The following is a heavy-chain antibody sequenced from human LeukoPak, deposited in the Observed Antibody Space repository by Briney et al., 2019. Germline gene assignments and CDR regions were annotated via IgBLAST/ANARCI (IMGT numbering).Heavy chain of an antibody. D-gene: IGHD3-10*01. Sequence: SETLSLTCAVYGGSFSGDYWSWIRQPPGKGLEWIGYIYYSGSTNYNPSLKSRVTISVDTSKNQFPLKLSSVTAADTAVYYCARSALLWFGELFPFDYWGQGTLVTVSS. CDR3: ARSALLWFGELFPFDY. CDR2: IYYSGST. J-gene: IGHJ4*02. CDR1: GGSFSGDY. V-gene: IGHV4-59*01.